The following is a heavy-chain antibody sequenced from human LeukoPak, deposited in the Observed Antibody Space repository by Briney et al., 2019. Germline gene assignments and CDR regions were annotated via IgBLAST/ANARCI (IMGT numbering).Heavy chain of an antibody. Sequence: GGSLRLSCAASGFTFSSYEMNWVRQAPGKGLEWVSYLCSSGSTIYYADSVKGRFTIPRDNAKNSLYLQMNSLRAEDTAVYYCARVGWGYDSSGYYYLPFDYWGQGTLVTV. CDR2: LCSSGSTI. D-gene: IGHD3-22*01. V-gene: IGHV3-48*03. CDR1: GFTFSSYE. CDR3: ARVGWGYDSSGYYYLPFDY. J-gene: IGHJ4*02.